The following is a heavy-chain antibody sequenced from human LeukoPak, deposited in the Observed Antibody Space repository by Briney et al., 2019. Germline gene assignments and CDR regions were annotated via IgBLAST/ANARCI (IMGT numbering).Heavy chain of an antibody. Sequence: SEILSLTCSVSGGSISSGDYFWTWIRQPPGKGLEYIGYIYYSGTTYYNPSLKSRITMSVDMSANQFSLRLTSVSAADTAVYYCTRAYWIGFHFDSWGQGILVSVSS. CDR2: IYYSGTT. J-gene: IGHJ4*02. V-gene: IGHV4-30-4*01. D-gene: IGHD3-3*01. CDR1: GGSISSGDYF. CDR3: TRAYWIGFHFDS.